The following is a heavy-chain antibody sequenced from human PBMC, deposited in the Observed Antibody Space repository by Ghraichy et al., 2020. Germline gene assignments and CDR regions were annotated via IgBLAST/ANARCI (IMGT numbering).Heavy chain of an antibody. D-gene: IGHD4-23*01. CDR2: ITSSSRTI. V-gene: IGHV3-48*02. CDR3: ARGSGVVRFYYYAGMDV. CDR1: GFTFGSYS. Sequence: GGSLRLSCVGSGFTFGSYSMNWVRQSPGKGLEWVSYITSSSRTIFYADAVKGRFTISRDNAQNSLYLQMNSLREEDTAVYYCARGSGVVRFYYYAGMDVWSQGTTVTVSS. J-gene: IGHJ6*02.